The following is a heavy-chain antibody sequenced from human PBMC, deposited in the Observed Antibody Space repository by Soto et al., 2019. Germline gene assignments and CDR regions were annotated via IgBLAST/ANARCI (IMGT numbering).Heavy chain of an antibody. D-gene: IGHD2-2*01. CDR3: ARVGGDIVVVPAAITMVRGVMPYYFDY. Sequence: ASVKVSCKASGGTLSSYAISWVRQAPGQGLEWMGGIIPIFGTANYAQKFQGRVTITADESTSTAYMELSSLRSEDTAVYYCARVGGDIVVVPAAITMVRGVMPYYFDYWGQGTLVTVSS. J-gene: IGHJ4*02. V-gene: IGHV1-69*13. CDR2: IIPIFGTA. CDR1: GGTLSSYA.